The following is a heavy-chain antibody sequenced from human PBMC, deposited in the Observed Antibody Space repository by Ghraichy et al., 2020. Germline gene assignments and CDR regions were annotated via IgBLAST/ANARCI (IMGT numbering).Heavy chain of an antibody. Sequence: GEPLNISCAASGFTFSSYWMHWVRQAPGKGLVWVSRINSDGSSTTYADSVKGRFTISRDNAKNTVYLQMHSLRAEDTAVYYCGRDKIVAAIDYWGQGTLVTVSS. D-gene: IGHD6-25*01. CDR2: INSDGSST. J-gene: IGHJ4*02. V-gene: IGHV3-74*03. CDR1: GFTFSSYW. CDR3: GRDKIVAAIDY.